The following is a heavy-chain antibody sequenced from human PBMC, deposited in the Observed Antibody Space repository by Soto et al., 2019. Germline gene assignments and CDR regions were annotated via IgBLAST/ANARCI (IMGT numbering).Heavy chain of an antibody. V-gene: IGHV4-4*02. D-gene: IGHD3-10*01. CDR3: ASELWFGDFGFGRKFDP. CDR2: IYHSGST. J-gene: IGHJ5*02. Sequence: SETLSLTCAVSGGSISSSNWWSWVRQPPGKGLEWIGEIYHSGSTNYNPSLKSRVTISVDKSKNQFSLKLSSVTAADTAVYYCASELWFGDFGFGRKFDPWGQGTLVTVSS. CDR1: GGSISSSNW.